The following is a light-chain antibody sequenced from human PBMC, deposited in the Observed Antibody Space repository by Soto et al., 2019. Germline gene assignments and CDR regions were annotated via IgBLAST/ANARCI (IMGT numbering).Light chain of an antibody. CDR3: LLSYTGRLYV. CDR2: DTD. CDR1: TRAVTNGHF. J-gene: IGLJ1*01. V-gene: IGLV7-46*01. Sequence: QGVVTQEPSLTVSPGGTVTLTCGSSTRAVTNGHFPYWFQQKPGQAPRPLIYDTDNKHSWTPARFSASLLGDKAALTLSGALPEDEADYYCLLSYTGRLYVFGPGTKVTAL.